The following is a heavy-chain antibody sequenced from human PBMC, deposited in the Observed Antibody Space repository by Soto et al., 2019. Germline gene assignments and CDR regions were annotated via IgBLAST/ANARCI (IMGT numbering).Heavy chain of an antibody. D-gene: IGHD6-19*01. CDR3: ARGVAVADRRHYLFPSTGAFDI. J-gene: IGHJ3*02. Sequence: QVQLVQSGAEVKKPGSSVKVSCKASGGTFSSYAISWVRQAPGQGLEWMGWISAYNGNTNYAQKLQGRVTMTTDTSTSTAYMELRSLRSDDTAVYYCARGVAVADRRHYLFPSTGAFDIWGQGTMVTVSS. CDR1: GGTFSSYA. CDR2: ISAYNGNT. V-gene: IGHV1-18*01.